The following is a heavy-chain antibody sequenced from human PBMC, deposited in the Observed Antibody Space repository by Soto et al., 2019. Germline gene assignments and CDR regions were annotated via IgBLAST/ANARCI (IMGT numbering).Heavy chain of an antibody. V-gene: IGHV3-23*01. Sequence: PGGSLRLSCAASGFTFSDYAMSWVRQAPGKGLEWVSVINSDGATYYVDSVEGRFSISRDNSKSTLCLQMNSLSVEDTAIYYCASRPRGSVAGTLDSWGQGSLVTVSS. J-gene: IGHJ5*01. D-gene: IGHD6-19*01. CDR2: INSDGAT. CDR3: ASRPRGSVAGTLDS. CDR1: GFTFSDYA.